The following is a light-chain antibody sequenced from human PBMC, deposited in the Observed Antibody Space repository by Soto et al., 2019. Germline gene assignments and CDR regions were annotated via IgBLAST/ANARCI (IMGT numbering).Light chain of an antibody. J-gene: IGKJ1*01. CDR3: MQALQTPWT. V-gene: IGKV2-28*01. CDR2: LGS. CDR1: QSLLQSNGNNY. Sequence: DIVLTQSPLSLPVTPGEPASISCRSSQSLLQSNGNNYLDWYLQKPGQSPQVLIYLGSNRASGVPDRFSGSGSGPDFTLKISRVEAEDVGVYYCMQALQTPWTFGQGTKVEIK.